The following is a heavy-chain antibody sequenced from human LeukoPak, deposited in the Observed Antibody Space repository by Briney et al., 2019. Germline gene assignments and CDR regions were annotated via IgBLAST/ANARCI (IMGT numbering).Heavy chain of an antibody. D-gene: IGHD6-19*01. CDR1: GFTFSSYA. J-gene: IGHJ4*02. CDR2: ISYDGSNK. Sequence: GRSLRLSCAASGFTFSSYAMHWVRQAPGKGLEWVAVISYDGSNKYYADSVEGRFTISRDNSKNTLYLQMNSLRAEDTAVYYCVLGRSSGWYQDVDYWGQGTLVTVSS. V-gene: IGHV3-30*04. CDR3: VLGRSSGWYQDVDY.